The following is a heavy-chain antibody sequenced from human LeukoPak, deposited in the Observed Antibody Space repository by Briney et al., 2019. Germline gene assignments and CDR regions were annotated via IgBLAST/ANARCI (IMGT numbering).Heavy chain of an antibody. CDR3: VRDSGYSSSWYLIDDDFDI. Sequence: NPSETLSLTCAVSGGSVSGYYWSWVRQFPGRRLEWIGYIHYSGRTNYNPSLKSRITLSLETSSNQISLELKSVTSADTALYYCVRDSGYSSSWYLIDDDFDIWGQGTMV. V-gene: IGHV4-59*02. CDR2: IHYSGRT. J-gene: IGHJ3*02. CDR1: GGSVSGYY. D-gene: IGHD6-13*01.